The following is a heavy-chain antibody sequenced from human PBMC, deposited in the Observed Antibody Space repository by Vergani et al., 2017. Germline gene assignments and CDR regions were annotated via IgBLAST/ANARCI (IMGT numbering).Heavy chain of an antibody. CDR1: GGSISSYY. J-gene: IGHJ5*02. D-gene: IGHD3-10*01. V-gene: IGHV4-59*01. CDR2: IYYSGST. CDR3: AAGVELLQRSAFDP. Sequence: QVQLQESGPGLVKPSETLSLTCTVSGGSISSYYWSWIRQPPGKGLEWIWYIYYSGSTNYNPSLKSRVTISVDTSKNQFSLKLSSVTAADTAVYYCAAGVELLQRSAFDPWGQGSLVTVSS.